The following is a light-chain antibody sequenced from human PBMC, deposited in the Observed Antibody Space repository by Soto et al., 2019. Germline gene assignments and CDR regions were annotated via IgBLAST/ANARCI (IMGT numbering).Light chain of an antibody. Sequence: QSVLTQPASVSGSPGQSIAISCTGTSSDVGAYDFVSWYQQHPDKAPKLMIYEVSHRPSGVSYRFSGSKSVNTATLTISGLQAEDEADYYCSSYTTSSTRVFGTGTRSPS. V-gene: IGLV2-14*03. CDR3: SSYTTSSTRV. CDR1: SSDVGAYDF. J-gene: IGLJ1*01. CDR2: EVS.